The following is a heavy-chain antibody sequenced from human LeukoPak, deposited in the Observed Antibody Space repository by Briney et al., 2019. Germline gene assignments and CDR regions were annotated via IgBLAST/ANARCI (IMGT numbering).Heavy chain of an antibody. Sequence: PGGSLRLSCAASGFTFSSYAMTWVRQAPGRGLEWVSGISGSGASTYYAGSVQGRFSISRDNSENTLYLQMNSLRAEDTAVYYYAKDLGQQLVRLDYRGQGTLVTVSS. CDR3: AKDLGQQLVRLDY. J-gene: IGHJ4*02. D-gene: IGHD6-13*01. V-gene: IGHV3-23*01. CDR1: GFTFSSYA. CDR2: ISGSGAST.